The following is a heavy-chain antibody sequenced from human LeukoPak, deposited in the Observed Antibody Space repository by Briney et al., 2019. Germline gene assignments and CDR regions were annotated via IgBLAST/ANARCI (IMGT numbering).Heavy chain of an antibody. CDR1: GFTFSSYS. Sequence: PGGSLRLSCAASGFTFSSYSMNWVRQAPGKGLEWVAFIRYDGSNKYYADSVKGRFTISRDNSKNTLYLQMNSLRAEDTAVYYCARVLGVYCSSTSCYRRLDYWGQGTLVTVSS. CDR2: IRYDGSNK. CDR3: ARVLGVYCSSTSCYRRLDY. J-gene: IGHJ4*02. V-gene: IGHV3-30*02. D-gene: IGHD2-2*01.